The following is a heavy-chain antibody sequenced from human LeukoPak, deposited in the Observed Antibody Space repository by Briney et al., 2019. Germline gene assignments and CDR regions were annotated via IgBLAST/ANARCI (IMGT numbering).Heavy chain of an antibody. CDR3: ARAFLRTGIAYFDL. CDR1: GGSISSGGYY. V-gene: IGHV4-31*03. Sequence: SETLSLTCTVSGGSISSGGYYWSWIRQHPGKGLEWIGYIYYSGSTYYNPSLKSRVTISVDTSKNQFSLKLSSVTAADTAVYYCARAFLRTGIAYFDLWGRGTLVTVSS. CDR2: IYYSGST. J-gene: IGHJ2*01. D-gene: IGHD7-27*01.